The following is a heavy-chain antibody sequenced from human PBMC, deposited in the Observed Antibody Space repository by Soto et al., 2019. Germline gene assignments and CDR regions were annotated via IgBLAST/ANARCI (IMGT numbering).Heavy chain of an antibody. CDR3: ARVILTGYPYYYYYGMDV. CDR1: GGTLSSYA. Sequence: SVKVSCKASGGTLSSYAISWVRQAPGQGLEWMGGIIPIFGTANYAQKFQGRVTITADESTSTAYMELSSLRSEDTAVYYCARVILTGYPYYYYYGMDVWGQGTTVTVSS. J-gene: IGHJ6*02. V-gene: IGHV1-69*13. CDR2: IIPIFGTA. D-gene: IGHD3-9*01.